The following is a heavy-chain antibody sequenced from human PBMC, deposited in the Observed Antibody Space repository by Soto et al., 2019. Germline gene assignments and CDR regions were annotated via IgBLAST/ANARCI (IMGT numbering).Heavy chain of an antibody. J-gene: IGHJ3*02. V-gene: IGHV4-4*02. Sequence: SETLSLTCAVSGGSISSSNWWSWVRQPPGKGLEWIGEIYHSGSTNYNPSLKSRVTISVDKSKNQFSLKLSSVTAADTAVYYCARDRRERITIFGVVTSDAFDIWGQGTMVTVSS. CDR3: ARDRRERITIFGVVTSDAFDI. CDR2: IYHSGST. CDR1: GGSISSSNW. D-gene: IGHD3-3*01.